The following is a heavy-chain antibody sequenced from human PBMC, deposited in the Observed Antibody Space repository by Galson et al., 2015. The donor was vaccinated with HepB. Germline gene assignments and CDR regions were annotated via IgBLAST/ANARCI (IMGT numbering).Heavy chain of an antibody. CDR1: GFTFTNYW. J-gene: IGHJ4*02. D-gene: IGHD6-19*01. CDR2: INQDGSAK. Sequence: SLRLSCAASGFTFTNYWMTWVRQAPGKGLEWVANINQDGSAKYYVDSVKGRFTISRDNAENSLYLQMNSLRAEDAAVYYCARDPGGCDYWGQGALVTVSS. V-gene: IGHV3-7*03. CDR3: ARDPGGCDY.